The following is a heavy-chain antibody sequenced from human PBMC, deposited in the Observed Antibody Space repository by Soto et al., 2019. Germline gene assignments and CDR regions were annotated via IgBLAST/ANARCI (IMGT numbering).Heavy chain of an antibody. CDR3: ARAGLVLMVYAQDMAGFDY. Sequence: ASVKVSCKASGYTFTGYYMHWVRQAPGQGLEWMGWINPNSGGTNYAQKFQGWVTMTRDTSISTAYMELSRLRSDDTAVYYCARAGLVLMVYAQDMAGFDYWGQGTLVTAPQ. J-gene: IGHJ4*02. V-gene: IGHV1-2*04. D-gene: IGHD2-8*01. CDR1: GYTFTGYY. CDR2: INPNSGGT.